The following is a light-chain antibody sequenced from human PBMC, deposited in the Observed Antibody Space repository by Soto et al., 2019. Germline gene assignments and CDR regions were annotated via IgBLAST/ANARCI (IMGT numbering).Light chain of an antibody. CDR3: QQRRNWPPGIT. V-gene: IGKV3D-20*02. CDR2: GAS. Sequence: EIVLTQSPGTLSLSPGERATLSCRASQSVSNNYLARYQQKPGQAPRLLIYGASNRATGIPDRFSGSGSGTDFTLTISRLEPEDFAVYYCQQRRNWPPGITFGQGTRLE. J-gene: IGKJ5*01. CDR1: QSVSNNY.